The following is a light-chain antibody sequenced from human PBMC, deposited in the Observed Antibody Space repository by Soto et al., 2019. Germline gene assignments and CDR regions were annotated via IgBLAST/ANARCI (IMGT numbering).Light chain of an antibody. V-gene: IGLV2-14*03. CDR1: STNVGGYNF. CDR2: DVS. Sequence: QSALTQPASVSGSPGQTITISCTGTSTNVGGYNFVSWYQQHPGKAPKVMIYDVSNRPSGLSHRFSGSKSGNTASLTISGLQAEDEADYYCTSYTTSDTVVFGGGTKVTVL. J-gene: IGLJ2*01. CDR3: TSYTTSDTVV.